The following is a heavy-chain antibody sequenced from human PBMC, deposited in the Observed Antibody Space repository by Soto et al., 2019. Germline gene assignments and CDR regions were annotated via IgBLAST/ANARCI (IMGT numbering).Heavy chain of an antibody. CDR3: ARGTYCSSTSCSLGYYFDY. Sequence: QVQLVQSGAEVKKPGSSVKVSSKASGGTFSSYTISWVRQAPGQGLEWMGRIIPILGIANYAQKFQGRVTITADKSMSTAYMELSSLRSEDTAVYYCARGTYCSSTSCSLGYYFDYWGQGTLVTVSS. V-gene: IGHV1-69*02. D-gene: IGHD2-2*01. CDR1: GGTFSSYT. J-gene: IGHJ4*02. CDR2: IIPILGIA.